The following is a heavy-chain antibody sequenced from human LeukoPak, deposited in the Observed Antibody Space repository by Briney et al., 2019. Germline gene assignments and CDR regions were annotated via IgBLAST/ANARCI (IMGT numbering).Heavy chain of an antibody. V-gene: IGHV3-21*01. CDR2: ISSSSSYI. J-gene: IGHJ4*02. D-gene: IGHD6-6*01. CDR1: GFTFSSYS. CDR3: ASEYSSSSGLDY. Sequence: GGSLRLSCAASGFTFSSYSMNWVRHAPGKGLEWVSSISSSSSYIYYADSVKGRFTISRDNAKNSLYLQMNSLRAEDTAVYYCASEYSSSSGLDYWGQGTLVTVSS.